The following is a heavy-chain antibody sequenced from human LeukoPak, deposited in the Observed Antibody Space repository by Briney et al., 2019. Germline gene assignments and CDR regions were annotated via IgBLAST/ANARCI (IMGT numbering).Heavy chain of an antibody. CDR1: GFTFSSYG. D-gene: IGHD3-3*01. Sequence: PGGSLRLSCAASGFTFSSYGMHWVRQAPGKGLEWVAVIWYDGSNKYYADSVKGRFTISRDNSKNTLYLQMNSLRAEDTAVYYCARVTCGYYSDYWGQGTLVTVSS. CDR2: IWYDGSNK. J-gene: IGHJ4*02. V-gene: IGHV3-33*01. CDR3: ARVTCGYYSDY.